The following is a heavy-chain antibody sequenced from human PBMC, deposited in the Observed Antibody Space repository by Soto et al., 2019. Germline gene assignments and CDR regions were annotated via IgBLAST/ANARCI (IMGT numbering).Heavy chain of an antibody. V-gene: IGHV1-8*01. J-gene: IGHJ6*02. CDR1: GYTFTSYD. Sequence: ASVKVSSKASGYTFTSYDINWVRQAPGQGLEWLGWMDPNSGSTGYAQNFQGRVTMTRNISINTAHMELSSLRSEDTAVYYCARERKFDFWRKGLDVWGQGTTVTISS. CDR2: MDPNSGST. D-gene: IGHD3-3*01. CDR3: ARERKFDFWRKGLDV.